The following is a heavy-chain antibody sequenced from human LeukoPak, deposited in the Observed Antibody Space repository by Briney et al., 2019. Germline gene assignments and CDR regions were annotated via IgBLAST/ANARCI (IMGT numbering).Heavy chain of an antibody. Sequence: GGSLRLSCAASGFTFSSFAMSWVRQAPGQGLEWISAISDNSGNTYYADSVKGRFTISRDNSENTLYLQMNSLRAEDTALYYCSNGRTSSGTLQHDYWGQGTLVTVSS. V-gene: IGHV3-23*01. J-gene: IGHJ4*02. D-gene: IGHD6-19*01. CDR3: SNGRTSSGTLQHDY. CDR2: ISDNSGNT. CDR1: GFTFSSFA.